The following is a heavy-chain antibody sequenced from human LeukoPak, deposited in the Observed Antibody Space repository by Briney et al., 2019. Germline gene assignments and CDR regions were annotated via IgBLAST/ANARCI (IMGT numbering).Heavy chain of an antibody. CDR3: ARGSTYYDFWSGSRSPYFDY. Sequence: PSETLSLTCAVDGGSFSGYYWSWSRQPPGKGLEWIGEINHSGSTNYNPSLKSRVTISVDTSKNQFSLKLSSVTAADTAVYYCARGSTYYDFWSGSRSPYFDYWGQGTLVTVSS. J-gene: IGHJ4*02. D-gene: IGHD3-3*01. CDR1: GGSFSGYY. V-gene: IGHV4-34*01. CDR2: INHSGST.